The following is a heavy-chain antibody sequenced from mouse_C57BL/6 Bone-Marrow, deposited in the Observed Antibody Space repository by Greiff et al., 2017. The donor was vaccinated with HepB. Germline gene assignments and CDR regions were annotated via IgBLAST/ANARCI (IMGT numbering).Heavy chain of an antibody. CDR3: ARLGILAWFAY. CDR2: ISSGGSYT. Sequence: EVQLVESGGDLVKPGGSLKLSCAASGFPFSSYGMSWVRQTPDKRLEWVATISSGGSYTYYPSSVKGRFTISRDNAKNTLYLQMSSLKSEDTAMYYCARLGILAWFAYWGQGTLVTVSA. CDR1: GFPFSSYG. V-gene: IGHV5-6*01. D-gene: IGHD4-1*01. J-gene: IGHJ3*01.